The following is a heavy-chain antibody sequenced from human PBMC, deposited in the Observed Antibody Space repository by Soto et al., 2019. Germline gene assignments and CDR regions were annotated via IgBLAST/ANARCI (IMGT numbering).Heavy chain of an antibody. Sequence: QVQLVQSGAEVRKPGASVKVSCKASGYTFTSYAMHWVRQAPGQRLEWMGWINAGNGNTKYSQKFQGRVTITRDTSASTAYMDLSSLRSEDTAVYYCARARYCSSTSCLKLYFDYWGQGTLVTVSS. CDR2: INAGNGNT. CDR3: ARARYCSSTSCLKLYFDY. J-gene: IGHJ4*02. D-gene: IGHD2-2*01. V-gene: IGHV1-3*01. CDR1: GYTFTSYA.